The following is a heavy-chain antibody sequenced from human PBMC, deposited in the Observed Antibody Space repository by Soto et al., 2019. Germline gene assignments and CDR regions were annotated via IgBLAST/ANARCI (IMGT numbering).Heavy chain of an antibody. CDR1: GGSISSRIYY. J-gene: IGHJ4*02. CDR3: VRHCYDSGYYSYFGLDY. D-gene: IGHD3-10*01. V-gene: IGHV4-39*01. Sequence: SETLSLTCTVSGGSISSRIYYWGWIRQPPGRGLEWIGTIHYSGTTYHNPSLKSRVTITVDTSKNQFSLKLRSVTAADTAVYYCVRHCYDSGYYSYFGLDYWGQGTLVTVSS. CDR2: IHYSGTT.